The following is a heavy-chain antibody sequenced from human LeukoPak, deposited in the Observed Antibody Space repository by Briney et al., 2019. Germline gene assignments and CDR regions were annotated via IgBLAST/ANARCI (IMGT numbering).Heavy chain of an antibody. Sequence: SETLSLTCSVSDDSITMYYWTWIRQPPGKGLEWIGYVDHTGSTSFNPSLNGRVSISRDTTNNLFSLRLRSVTAADTAVYFCAKGRVSSSTWYSTYYYYFYMDVWGKGTTVTVSS. CDR2: VDHTGST. D-gene: IGHD1-1*01. CDR1: DDSITMYY. J-gene: IGHJ6*03. V-gene: IGHV4-59*01. CDR3: AKGRVSSSTWYSTYYYYFYMDV.